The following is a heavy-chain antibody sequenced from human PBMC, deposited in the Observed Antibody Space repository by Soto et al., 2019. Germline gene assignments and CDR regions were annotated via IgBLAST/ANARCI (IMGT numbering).Heavy chain of an antibody. J-gene: IGHJ6*02. V-gene: IGHV5-51*01. D-gene: IGHD3-22*01. CDR1: GYSFTNYW. Sequence: GESLKISCKGSGYSFTNYWIAWVRQMPGKGLEWMGIIYPGDSDTRYSPSFQGQVTISAGKSISTAYLQWSSLKASDTAMYYCSKANFYECSCFYPGGGYHYRMAVPGQGTT. CDR3: SKANFYECSCFYPGGGYHYRMAV. CDR2: IYPGDSDT.